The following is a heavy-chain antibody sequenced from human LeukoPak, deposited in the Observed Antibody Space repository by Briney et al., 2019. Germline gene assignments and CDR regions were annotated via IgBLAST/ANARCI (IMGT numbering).Heavy chain of an antibody. CDR2: IKQDGSEK. CDR3: ARVARPTY. Sequence: GGSLRLSCAASGFTFSTYAMSWVRQAPGRGLEWVANIKQDGSEKYYVDSVKGRFTISRDNAKNSLYLQMNSLRAEDTAVYYCARVARPTYWGQGTLVSVSS. J-gene: IGHJ4*02. CDR1: GFTFSTYA. V-gene: IGHV3-7*01.